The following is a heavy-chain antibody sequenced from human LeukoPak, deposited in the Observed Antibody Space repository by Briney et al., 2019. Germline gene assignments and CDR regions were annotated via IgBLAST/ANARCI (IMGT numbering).Heavy chain of an antibody. CDR3: ARLAACGGDCFAFDI. CDR1: GGSISSYY. Sequence: SETLSLTCTVSGGSISSYYWSWIGQPLGKGLEWIGYIYYSGSTNYNPSLKSRVTISVDTSKNQFSLKLSSVTAADTAVYYCARLAACGGDCFAFDIWGQGTMVTVSS. D-gene: IGHD2-21*02. V-gene: IGHV4-59*01. CDR2: IYYSGST. J-gene: IGHJ3*02.